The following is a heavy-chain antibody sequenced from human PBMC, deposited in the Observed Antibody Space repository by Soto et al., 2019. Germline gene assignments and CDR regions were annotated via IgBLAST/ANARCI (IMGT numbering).Heavy chain of an antibody. V-gene: IGHV4-61*01. CDR2: VYFTGTT. CDR1: GGSVSNGMYY. D-gene: IGHD3-10*01. J-gene: IGHJ5*02. Sequence: SETLSLTCTVSGGSVSNGMYYWSWIRQPPGKGLEWIGNVYFTGTTIYNPSLKSRVTMSVDTYKDQFFLKLTSVTAADTAVYYCAGQRSPEGWFDPWGQGTLVTVSS. CDR3: AGQRSPEGWFDP.